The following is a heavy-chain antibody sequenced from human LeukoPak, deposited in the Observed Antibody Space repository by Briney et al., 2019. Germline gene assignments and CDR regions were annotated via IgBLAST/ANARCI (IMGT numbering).Heavy chain of an antibody. J-gene: IGHJ5*02. Sequence: GESLKISCEASGYSFTSYWIGWVRQMPGKGLEWMGIIYPADSDTRYSPSFQGQVTISADKSISTAYLQWSSLKVSDTAIYYCARLREDVYNINWFDPWGQGTLAAVSS. CDR1: GYSFTSYW. CDR3: ARLREDVYNINWFDP. CDR2: IYPADSDT. V-gene: IGHV5-51*01. D-gene: IGHD5-24*01.